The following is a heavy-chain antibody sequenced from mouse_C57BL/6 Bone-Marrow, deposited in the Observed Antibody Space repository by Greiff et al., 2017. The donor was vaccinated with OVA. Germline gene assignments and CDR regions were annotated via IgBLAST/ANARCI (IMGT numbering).Heavy chain of an antibody. CDR3: ASYDYPYYYAMDY. V-gene: IGHV7-3*01. Sequence: EVQRVESGGGLVQPGGSLSLSCAASGFTFTDYYMSWVRQPPGKALEWLGFIRNKANGYTTEYSASVKGRFTISRDNSQSILYLQMNALRAEDSATYYCASYDYPYYYAMDYWGQGTSVTVSS. J-gene: IGHJ4*01. CDR1: GFTFTDYY. CDR2: IRNKANGYTT. D-gene: IGHD2-4*01.